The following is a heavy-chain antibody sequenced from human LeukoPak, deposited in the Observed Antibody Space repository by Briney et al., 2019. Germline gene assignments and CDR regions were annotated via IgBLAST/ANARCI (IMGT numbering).Heavy chain of an antibody. CDR1: GYTFTTYS. V-gene: IGHV1-3*01. D-gene: IGHD3-9*01. CDR2: INAANGYT. Sequence: ASVKVSCKASGYTFTTYSMHWVRQAPGQRLEWMGWINAANGYTKYSQNFQGRVTITRDTSASTAYMELNSLRSEDTAVYYCAKITGYYYFDYWGQGTLVTVSS. CDR3: AKITGYYYFDY. J-gene: IGHJ4*02.